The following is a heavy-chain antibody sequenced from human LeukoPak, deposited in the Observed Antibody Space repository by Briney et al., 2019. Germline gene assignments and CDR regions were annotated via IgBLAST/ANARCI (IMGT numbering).Heavy chain of an antibody. J-gene: IGHJ5*02. V-gene: IGHV3-33*01. CDR3: ARDLGSRYDILTGYSPWFDP. D-gene: IGHD3-9*01. CDR1: GFTFSRYG. Sequence: SGGSLRLSCAASGFTFSRYGMHWVRQAPGKGLEWVAVIWHDGSYEYYADSVKGRFTISRDSSKNTLYLQMNSLRAEDTAVYYCARDLGSRYDILTGYSPWFDPWGQGTLVTVSS. CDR2: IWHDGSYE.